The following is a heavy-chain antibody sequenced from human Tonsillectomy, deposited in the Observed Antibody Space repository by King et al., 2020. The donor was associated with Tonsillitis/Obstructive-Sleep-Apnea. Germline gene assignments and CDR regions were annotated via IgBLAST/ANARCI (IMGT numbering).Heavy chain of an antibody. CDR1: GGSIKNYY. V-gene: IGHV4-59*01. CDR2: IYKSGTT. J-gene: IGHJ6*03. Sequence: VQLQESGPGLVMPSETLSLTCTVSGGSIKNYYWTWIRQTPGKGLEWIGYIYKSGTTHFNPSLKSQVTMSADKNQLSLRLSSVTPADTAVYYCARGRSSVKNYYMDVWGKGTTVTVSS. CDR3: ARGRSSVKNYYMDV. D-gene: IGHD6-6*01.